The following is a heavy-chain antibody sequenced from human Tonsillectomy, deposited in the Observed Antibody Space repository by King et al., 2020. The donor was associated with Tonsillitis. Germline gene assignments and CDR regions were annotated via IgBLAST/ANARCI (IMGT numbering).Heavy chain of an antibody. J-gene: IGHJ4*02. Sequence: VQLVESGGGVVQPGRSLRLSCAASGLTFSSYAMHWVRQAPGKGLEWVAVISYDGRNKYYADSVKGRFTISRDNSRDTLYLQMNTLRTEDTAVYYCENLDYSLRYSFDYWGQGTLVNVSS. D-gene: IGHD2-15*01. CDR2: ISYDGRNK. V-gene: IGHV3-30*01. CDR1: GLTFSSYA. CDR3: ENLDYSLRYSFDY.